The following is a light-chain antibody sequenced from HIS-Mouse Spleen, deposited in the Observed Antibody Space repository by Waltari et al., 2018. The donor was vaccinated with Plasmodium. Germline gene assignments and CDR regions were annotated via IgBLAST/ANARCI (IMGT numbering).Light chain of an antibody. J-gene: IGLJ3*02. CDR1: ALPKKY. Sequence: SYELTQPPSVSVSPGQTARITCSGDALPKKYAYWYPQKSGQAPGLVIYEDSKRPPGIPERFSGSSSGTMATLDISGAQGEDEADYYCYSTDSSGNHRVFGGGTKLTVL. V-gene: IGLV3-10*01. CDR3: YSTDSSGNHRV. CDR2: EDS.